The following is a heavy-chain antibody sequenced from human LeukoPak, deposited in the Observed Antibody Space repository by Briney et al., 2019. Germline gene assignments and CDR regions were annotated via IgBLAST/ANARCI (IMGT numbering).Heavy chain of an antibody. J-gene: IGHJ4*02. Sequence: ASVKVSCKASGYTFTSYGISWVRQAPGRGLEWMGWISAYNGNTNYAQNLQGRLTMTTDTSTSTAYMELRSLRSDDTAVCYCARDGQFGGAPRYWGQGTLVTVSS. CDR2: ISAYNGNT. CDR3: ARDGQFGGAPRY. CDR1: GYTFTSYG. D-gene: IGHD3-16*01. V-gene: IGHV1-18*01.